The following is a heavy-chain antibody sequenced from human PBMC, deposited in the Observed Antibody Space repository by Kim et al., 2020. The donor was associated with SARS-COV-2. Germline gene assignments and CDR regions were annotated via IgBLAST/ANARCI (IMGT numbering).Heavy chain of an antibody. CDR2: IWYDGSNK. CDR1: GFTFSSYG. D-gene: IGHD6-19*01. Sequence: GGSLRLSCAASGFTFSSYGMHWVRQAPGKGLEWVAVIWYDGSNKYYADSVKGRFTISRDNSKNTLYLQMNSLRAEDTAVYYCAKDTRIAVPKVGGMDVWGQGTTVTVSS. J-gene: IGHJ6*02. V-gene: IGHV3-33*06. CDR3: AKDTRIAVPKVGGMDV.